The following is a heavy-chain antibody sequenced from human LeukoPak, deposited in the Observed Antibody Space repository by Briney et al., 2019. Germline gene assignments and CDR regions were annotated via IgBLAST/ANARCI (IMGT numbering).Heavy chain of an antibody. CDR3: ATTSPGVRGVYPDGY. V-gene: IGHV1-46*01. J-gene: IGHJ4*02. CDR1: GYTFTSYY. D-gene: IGHD3-10*01. Sequence: ASVKVSCKASGYTFTSYYIHWVRQAPGQGLEWMGIINPSGGSTSYAQKFQGRVTMTRDTSTSTVYMELSSLRSEDTAVYYCATTSPGVRGVYPDGYWGQGTLVTVSS. CDR2: INPSGGST.